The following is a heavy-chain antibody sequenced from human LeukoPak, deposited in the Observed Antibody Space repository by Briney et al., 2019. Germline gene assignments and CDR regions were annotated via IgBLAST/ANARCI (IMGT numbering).Heavy chain of an antibody. CDR2: ISSSSSYI. CDR1: GFTFSSYS. D-gene: IGHD6-19*01. V-gene: IGHV3-21*04. Sequence: GGSLRLSCAASGFTFSSYSMNWVRQAPGKGLEWVSSISSSSSYIYYADSVKGRFTISRDNAKNSLYLQMNTLRAEDTAVYYCAKVGSSGWHFDYWGQGTLVTVSS. J-gene: IGHJ4*02. CDR3: AKVGSSGWHFDY.